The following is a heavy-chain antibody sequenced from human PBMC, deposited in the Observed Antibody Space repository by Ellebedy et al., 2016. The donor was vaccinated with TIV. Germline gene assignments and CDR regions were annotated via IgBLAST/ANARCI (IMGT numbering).Heavy chain of an antibody. Sequence: AASVKVSCKASGYTLISYCICWVRQAPGQGLEWMGWVSPYDGNTNYAQKFQGRVTMTIDTSTSTGYMELRSLRSDDTAVYYCARGFRYGSGRWPLDHWGQGTLVTVSS. D-gene: IGHD4-23*01. V-gene: IGHV1-18*01. CDR3: ARGFRYGSGRWPLDH. J-gene: IGHJ4*02. CDR1: GYTLISYC. CDR2: VSPYDGNT.